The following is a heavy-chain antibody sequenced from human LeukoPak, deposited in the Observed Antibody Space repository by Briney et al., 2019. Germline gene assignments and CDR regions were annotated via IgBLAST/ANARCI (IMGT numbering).Heavy chain of an antibody. CDR3: AKDQGDYYDGSGLDS. Sequence: GGSLRLSCAASEFTFSTYGMHWVRQAPGKGLEWVAVISYDGSYKFYADSVKGRFTISRDNSKSTLYLQMNGLRAEDTAVYYCAKDQGDYYDGSGLDSWGQGTLVTVSS. D-gene: IGHD3-22*01. CDR1: EFTFSTYG. CDR2: ISYDGSYK. J-gene: IGHJ4*02. V-gene: IGHV3-30*18.